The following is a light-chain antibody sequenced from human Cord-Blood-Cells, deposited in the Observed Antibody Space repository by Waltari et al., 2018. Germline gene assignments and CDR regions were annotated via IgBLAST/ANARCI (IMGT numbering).Light chain of an antibody. V-gene: IGLV2-14*01. CDR2: DVS. CDR1: SSGVGGYNY. Sequence: QSALTQPASVSGSPGQSITISCTGTSSGVGGYNYVSWYQQHPGKAPKLMIFDVSKRPSGVSNRFSGSKSGNTAYLTISGLQAEDEADYYCSSYTSSSTFDVVFGGGTKLTVL. CDR3: SSYTSSSTFDVV. J-gene: IGLJ2*01.